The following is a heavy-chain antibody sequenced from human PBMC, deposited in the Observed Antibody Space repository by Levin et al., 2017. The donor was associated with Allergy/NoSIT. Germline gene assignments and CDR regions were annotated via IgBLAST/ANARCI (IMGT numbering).Heavy chain of an antibody. V-gene: IGHV4-34*01. CDR2: ITHGGST. J-gene: IGHJ4*02. CDR3: ARGLRSYFDS. Sequence: ASETLSLTCAIYDESLSSYYWSWIRQPPGKGLEWIGEITHGGSTNYNPSLKSRVTMSVDTSKNQFSLKLSSVTAADTSVYYCARGLRSYFDSWGQGSLVTVSS. CDR1: DESLSSYY.